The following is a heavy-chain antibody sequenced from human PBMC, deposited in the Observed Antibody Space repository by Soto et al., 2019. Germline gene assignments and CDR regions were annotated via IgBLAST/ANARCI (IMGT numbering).Heavy chain of an antibody. V-gene: IGHV3-74*01. J-gene: IGHJ4*02. CDR2: INSDGNST. D-gene: IGHD4-4*01. CDR3: ARGSNHFDY. Sequence: GSLRLSCAASGFTFSPFWMHWVRQVPGKVPVWVSRINSDGNSTSYADSVKGRFTISRDNAKNTLYLQMNSLRAEDTAVYYCARGSNHFDYWGQGTLVTVSS. CDR1: GFTFSPFW.